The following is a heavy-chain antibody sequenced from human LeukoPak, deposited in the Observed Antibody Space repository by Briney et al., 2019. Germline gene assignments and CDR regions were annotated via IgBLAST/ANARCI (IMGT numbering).Heavy chain of an antibody. V-gene: IGHV5-51*01. CDR1: GYSFITYW. D-gene: IGHD5-18*01. CDR3: ARGYTYGLFDY. J-gene: IGHJ4*02. CDR2: IYPGDSDT. Sequence: GASLKISCKGSGYSFITYWIGWVRQMPGKGLEWMGIIYPGDSDTRYSPSFRGQVTISADKSISTAFLQWSSLKASDTAMYYCARGYTYGLFDYWGQGTLVTVSS.